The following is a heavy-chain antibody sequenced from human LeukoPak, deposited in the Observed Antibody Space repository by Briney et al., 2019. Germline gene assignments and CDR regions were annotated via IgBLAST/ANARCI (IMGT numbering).Heavy chain of an antibody. J-gene: IGHJ4*02. CDR3: ARLHYYDSPYFDY. V-gene: IGHV3-11*03. CDR1: GFTFRDYY. D-gene: IGHD3-22*01. CDR2: ISSLSSYT. Sequence: GGSLRLSCAASGFTFRDYYMSWIRQAPGKGLECVAYISSLSSYTNYADSVKGRFTISRDNAKNSLYLQMNSLRAEDTAVYYCARLHYYDSPYFDYWGQGTLVTVSS.